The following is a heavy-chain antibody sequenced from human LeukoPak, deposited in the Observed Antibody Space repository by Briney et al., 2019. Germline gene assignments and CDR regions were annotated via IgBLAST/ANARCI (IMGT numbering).Heavy chain of an antibody. CDR2: INPSGGST. D-gene: IGHD6-13*01. CDR3: ARGSSSWYVWSGRRKDWFDP. Sequence: ASVKVSCKASGYTFTSYYMHWVRQAPGQGLEWMGIINPSGGSTSYAQKFQGRVTMTRDTSTSTVYMELSSLRSEDTAVYYCARGSSSWYVWSGRRKDWFDPWGQGTLVTVSS. V-gene: IGHV1-46*01. J-gene: IGHJ5*02. CDR1: GYTFTSYY.